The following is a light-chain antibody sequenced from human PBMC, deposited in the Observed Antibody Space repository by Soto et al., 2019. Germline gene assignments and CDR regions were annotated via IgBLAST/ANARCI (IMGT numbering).Light chain of an antibody. CDR2: WAS. J-gene: IGKJ1*01. Sequence: VRTQSPDSLAVSLGERATINCKSSQNLLYNSNNKNYLAWYQQRPGQPPKLLIYWASTRESGVPDRFSGSGSGTDFTLTISSLQAADVAVYYCQQYYSTPPTFGQGTKLDIK. CDR3: QQYYSTPPT. CDR1: QNLLYNSNNKNY. V-gene: IGKV4-1*01.